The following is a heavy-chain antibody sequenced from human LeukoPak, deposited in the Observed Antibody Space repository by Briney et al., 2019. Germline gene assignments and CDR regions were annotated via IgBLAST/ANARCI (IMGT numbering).Heavy chain of an antibody. CDR2: ISAYNGNT. J-gene: IGHJ6*03. CDR1: GYSFTSCG. Sequence: ASVKVSLKGSGYSFTSCGISWVRQAPGQGLEWVGWISAYNGNTNYAEKLKGRVTMTTDTSTSTAYMELRSLRSEDTAMYYCASPLGSPYYYYMDVWGKGTTVTVSS. D-gene: IGHD1-14*01. V-gene: IGHV1-18*01. CDR3: ASPLGSPYYYYMDV.